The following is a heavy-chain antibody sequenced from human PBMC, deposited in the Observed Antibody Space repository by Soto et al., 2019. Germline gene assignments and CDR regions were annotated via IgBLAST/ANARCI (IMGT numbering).Heavy chain of an antibody. CDR3: AADTKTQPAVAGLLLYYGMDV. J-gene: IGHJ6*02. D-gene: IGHD6-19*01. CDR2: IVVGSGNT. CDR1: GFTFTSSA. Sequence: SLKVSCKASGFTFTSSAVQWVRQARGQRLEWIGWIVVGSGNTNYAQKFQERVTITRDMSTSTAYMELSSLRSEDTAVYYCAADTKTQPAVAGLLLYYGMDVWGQGTKVTVYS. V-gene: IGHV1-58*01.